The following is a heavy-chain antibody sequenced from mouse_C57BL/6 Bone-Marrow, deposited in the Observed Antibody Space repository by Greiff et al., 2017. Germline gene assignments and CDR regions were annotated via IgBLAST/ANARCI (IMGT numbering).Heavy chain of an antibody. CDR1: GYTFTNYW. CDR3: ARRGYGNYFDY. Sequence: VQLQQSGAELVRPGTSVKMSCEASGYTFTNYWIGWAKQRPGHGLEWIGDIYPGGGYTNYNEKFKGKATLTADKSSSTAYMQFSSLTSEDSAIYYCARRGYGNYFDYWGQGTTLTVSS. V-gene: IGHV1-63*01. J-gene: IGHJ2*01. D-gene: IGHD3-1*01. CDR2: IYPGGGYT.